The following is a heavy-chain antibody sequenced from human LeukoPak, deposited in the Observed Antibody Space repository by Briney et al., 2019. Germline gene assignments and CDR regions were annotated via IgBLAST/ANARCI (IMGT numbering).Heavy chain of an antibody. CDR1: GYTFTNYA. CDR2: ISAYNGNT. D-gene: IGHD3-22*01. V-gene: IGHV1-18*01. J-gene: IGHJ4*02. CDR3: ARDLDLYYYDSTGHRHY. Sequence: ASVKVSCKASGYTFTNYAISWVRQAPGQGLEWMGWISAYNGNTDYAQKLQGRVTMTTDTSTSTAYMELMRLRDDDTAVYYYARDLDLYYYDSTGHRHYWGQGTLVTVSS.